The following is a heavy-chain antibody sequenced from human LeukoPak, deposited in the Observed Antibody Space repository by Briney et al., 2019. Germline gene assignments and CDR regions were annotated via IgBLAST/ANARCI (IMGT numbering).Heavy chain of an antibody. D-gene: IGHD3-3*01. CDR1: GFTLSSYG. V-gene: IGHV3-33*01. Sequence: GGSLRLSCAASGFTLSSYGMHWVRQAPGKGLEWVAVIWYDGSNKYYADSVKGRFTISRDNSKNTLYLQMNSLRAEDTAVYYCARDSSYYDFWSGPMDVWGKGTTVTVSS. CDR2: IWYDGSNK. CDR3: ARDSSYYDFWSGPMDV. J-gene: IGHJ6*04.